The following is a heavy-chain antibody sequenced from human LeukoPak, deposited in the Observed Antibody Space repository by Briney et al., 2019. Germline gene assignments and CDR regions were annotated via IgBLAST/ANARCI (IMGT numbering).Heavy chain of an antibody. V-gene: IGHV3-30*03. Sequence: GGSLRLSCAASGFTFSSYGMHWVRQAPGKGLEWVAVISYDGSNKYYADSVKGRFTISRDNSKNTLYLQMNSLRAEDTAVYYCARGSGHVGRASIAGNRTQMVYFDYWGQGTLVTVSS. D-gene: IGHD6-6*01. CDR2: ISYDGSNK. CDR1: GFTFSSYG. J-gene: IGHJ4*02. CDR3: ARGSGHVGRASIAGNRTQMVYFDY.